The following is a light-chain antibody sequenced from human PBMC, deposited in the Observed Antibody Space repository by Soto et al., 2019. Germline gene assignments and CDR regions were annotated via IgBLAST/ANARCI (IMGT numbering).Light chain of an antibody. CDR2: EVS. CDR1: SSDVGGYNY. J-gene: IGLJ1*01. CDR3: SSYTSSSSYV. Sequence: ALTQPASVSGSPGQSITISCTGTSSDVGGYNYVSWYQQHPGKAPKVMIFEVSNRPSGVSTRFSGSKSGNTASLTISGLQAEDEADYYCSSYTSSSSYVFGTGTKVNVL. V-gene: IGLV2-14*01.